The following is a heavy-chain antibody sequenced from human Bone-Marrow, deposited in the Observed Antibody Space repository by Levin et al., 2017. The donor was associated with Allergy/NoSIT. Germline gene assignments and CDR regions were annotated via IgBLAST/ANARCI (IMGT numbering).Heavy chain of an antibody. V-gene: IGHV3-21*01. CDR3: ARNPPSRRGYGMDV. Sequence: PGGSLRLSCAASGFTFSSYSMNWVRQAPGKGLEWVSSISSSSSYIYYADSVKGRFTISRDNAKNSLYLQMNSLRAEDTAVYYCARNPPSRRGYGMDVWGQGTTVTVSS. D-gene: IGHD2-2*01. CDR2: ISSSSSYI. CDR1: GFTFSSYS. J-gene: IGHJ6*02.